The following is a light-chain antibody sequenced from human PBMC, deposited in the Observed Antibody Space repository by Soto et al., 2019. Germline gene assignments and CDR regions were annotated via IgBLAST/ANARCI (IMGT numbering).Light chain of an antibody. CDR2: WAS. Sequence: DIVMTQSPDSLAVSLGERATINCKSSQRVLYSSNNKNYLAWYQQKPGQPPKLLIYWASTRESGVPDRFSGSGSGTDFTLTISSLQAEDVAVYYCQQYYTTPPTFGHGTKVDFK. V-gene: IGKV4-1*01. CDR1: QRVLYSSNNKNY. CDR3: QQYYTTPPT. J-gene: IGKJ3*01.